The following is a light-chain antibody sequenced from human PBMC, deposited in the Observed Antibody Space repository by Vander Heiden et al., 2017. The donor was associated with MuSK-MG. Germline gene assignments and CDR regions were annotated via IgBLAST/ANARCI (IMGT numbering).Light chain of an antibody. CDR3: QAWDSSTYVV. V-gene: IGLV3-1*01. CDR1: KLGDKY. Sequence: SYALTQPPSVSVSPRQPASITCSGDKLGDKYACWYQQKPGQSPVLVIYQDSKRPSGMPERCSGANSGNTATLTISGTQAMDEADYYCQAWDSSTYVVFGGGTKLTVL. J-gene: IGLJ2*01. CDR2: QDS.